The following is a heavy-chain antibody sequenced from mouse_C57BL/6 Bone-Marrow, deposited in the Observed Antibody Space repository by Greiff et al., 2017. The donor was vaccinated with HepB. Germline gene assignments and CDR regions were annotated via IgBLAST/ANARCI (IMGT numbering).Heavy chain of an antibody. CDR3: ASPDGSYDY. CDR1: GFTFSSYG. J-gene: IGHJ2*01. CDR2: ISSGGSYT. Sequence: DVMLVESGGDLVKPGGSLKLSCAASGFTFSSYGMSWVRQTPDKRLEWVATISSGGSYTYYPDSVKGRFTITRDNAKNTLYRQMSSLKSEDTAMYYCASPDGSYDYWGQGTTLTGSS. V-gene: IGHV5-6*02. D-gene: IGHD2-3*01.